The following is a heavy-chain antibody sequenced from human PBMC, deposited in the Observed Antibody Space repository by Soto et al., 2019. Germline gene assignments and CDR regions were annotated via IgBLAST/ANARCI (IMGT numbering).Heavy chain of an antibody. D-gene: IGHD3-22*01. V-gene: IGHV4-59*01. Sequence: SETLSLTCTVSGGSFSSYYWSWIRQPPGKGLEWIGHIYYSGRTNYNPSLKSRVTISGGTSKNQLSLKLSSVTAADTAVYYCARDYYYDSRGYPGAYYYGMDVWGQGTTVTVSS. CDR2: IYYSGRT. CDR1: GGSFSSYY. CDR3: ARDYYYDSRGYPGAYYYGMDV. J-gene: IGHJ6*02.